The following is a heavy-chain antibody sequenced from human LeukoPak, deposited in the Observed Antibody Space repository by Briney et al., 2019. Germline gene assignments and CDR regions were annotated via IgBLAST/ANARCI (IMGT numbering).Heavy chain of an antibody. CDR1: GGSISSYY. J-gene: IGHJ4*02. D-gene: IGHD3-10*01. V-gene: IGHV4-59*01. Sequence: SETVSLTCTVSGGSISSYYWSWIRRPPGKGLEWIGYIYYSGSTNYNPSLKSRVTISVDTSKNQFSLKLSSVTAADTAVYYCARGRMVRDYYFDYWGQGTLVTVSS. CDR2: IYYSGST. CDR3: ARGRMVRDYYFDY.